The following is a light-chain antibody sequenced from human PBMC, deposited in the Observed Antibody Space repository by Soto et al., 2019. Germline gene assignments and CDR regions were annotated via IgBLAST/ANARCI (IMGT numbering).Light chain of an antibody. J-gene: IGKJ2*01. V-gene: IGKV1-12*01. CDR2: AAS. CDR3: QQGNSFPVT. CDR1: QDIKYW. Sequence: DLLMTQSPSSVSASVGDRVTITCRASQDIKYWLAWYQQKPGKAPNLLIYAASSLQSGVPSRFSGSGSGTDFALTISSLQPEDFATYYCQQGNSFPVTFGQGTKLEIQ.